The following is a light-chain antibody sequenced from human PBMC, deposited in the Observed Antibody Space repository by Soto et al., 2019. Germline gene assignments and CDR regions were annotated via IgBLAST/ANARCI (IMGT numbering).Light chain of an antibody. CDR3: CSYAGSTTVV. CDR1: SSDVGSYNL. Sequence: QSALTQPASVSGSPGQSITISCTGTSSDVGSYNLVSWYQQHPGKAPKLIIYEGSKRPSGVSNRFSGSKSGNTASLTISGLQAEDEADYYCCSYAGSTTVVFGGGTKLT. J-gene: IGLJ2*01. V-gene: IGLV2-23*01. CDR2: EGS.